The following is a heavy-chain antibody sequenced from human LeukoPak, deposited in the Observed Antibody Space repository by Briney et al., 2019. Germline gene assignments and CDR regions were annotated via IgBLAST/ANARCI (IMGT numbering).Heavy chain of an antibody. V-gene: IGHV1-3*01. D-gene: IGHD3-3*01. CDR3: ARGITIFGVPPGPMDV. CDR1: GGTFSSYA. CDR2: INAGNGNT. Sequence: ASVKVSCKASGGTFSSYAMHWVRQAPGQRLEWMGWINAGNGNTKYSQKFQGRVTITRDTSASTAYMELSSLRSEDTAVYYCARGITIFGVPPGPMDVWGQGTTVTVSS. J-gene: IGHJ6*02.